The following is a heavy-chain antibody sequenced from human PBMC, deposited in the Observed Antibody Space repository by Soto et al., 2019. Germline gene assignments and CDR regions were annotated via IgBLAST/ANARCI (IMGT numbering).Heavy chain of an antibody. V-gene: IGHV3-33*01. D-gene: IGHD3-10*01. J-gene: IGHJ4*02. CDR2: IWYDGSNK. CDR1: GFTFSSYG. Sequence: QVQLVESGGGVVQPGRSLRLSCAASGFTFSSYGMHWVRQAPGKGLEWVAVIWYDGSNKYYADSVKGRFTISRDNSKNTLDLQMNSLRAEDTAVYYCARGFGELLSLDYWGQGTLVTVSS. CDR3: ARGFGELLSLDY.